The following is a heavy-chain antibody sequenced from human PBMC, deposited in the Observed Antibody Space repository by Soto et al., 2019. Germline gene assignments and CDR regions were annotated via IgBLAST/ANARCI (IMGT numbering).Heavy chain of an antibody. CDR3: ARKSVGNSLDYYCDVMVV. V-gene: IGHV1-18*01. Sequence: KVSCKASGYTFTSYGNKWVPPSPARGHVLMVCLSAYNRHPNYAQKLQGRVTMTTDTSTSTAYMELRNLRSDDTAVYYCARKSVGNSLDYYCDVMVVSARASTVTGSS. CDR1: GYTFTSYG. CDR2: LSAYNRHP. J-gene: IGHJ6*02. D-gene: IGHD4-4*01.